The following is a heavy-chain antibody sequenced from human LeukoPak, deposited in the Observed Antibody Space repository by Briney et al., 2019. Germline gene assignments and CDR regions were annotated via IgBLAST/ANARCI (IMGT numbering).Heavy chain of an antibody. J-gene: IGHJ4*02. CDR3: ARGGYSGYDYVS. D-gene: IGHD5-12*01. V-gene: IGHV3-21*01. CDR2: ISSSSSYI. Sequence: PGGSLRLSCAASGFTLSSYSMNWVRQAPGKGLEWVSSISSSSSYIYYADSVKGRFTISRDNAKNSLYLQMNSLRAEDTAVYYCARGGYSGYDYVSWGQGTLVTVSS. CDR1: GFTLSSYS.